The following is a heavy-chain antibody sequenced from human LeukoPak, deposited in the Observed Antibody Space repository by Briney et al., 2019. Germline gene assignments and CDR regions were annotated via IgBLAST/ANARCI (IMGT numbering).Heavy chain of an antibody. CDR2: ISRDGVTK. CDR3: ARNNGMDV. J-gene: IGHJ6*02. V-gene: IGHV3-30*03. Sequence: GGSLRLSCAASGFSLTHDAIHWVRQAPGKGLGWVAVISRDGVTKYYRDSVKGRFTISTDSSKNTVYLQMTGLRSEDTALYHCARNNGMDVWGQGTTVIVSS. CDR1: GFSLTHDA.